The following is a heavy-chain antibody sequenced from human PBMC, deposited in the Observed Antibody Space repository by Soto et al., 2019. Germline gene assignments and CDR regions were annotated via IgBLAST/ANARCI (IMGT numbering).Heavy chain of an antibody. J-gene: IGHJ4*02. CDR2: ISASGDNA. V-gene: IGHV3-23*01. D-gene: IGHD6-19*01. Sequence: PXGSLSLFCTASGFIFGSYALNWVRQAPGKGLDWVSAISASGDNAYYADSVKGRFTISRDRSKSLYLQMKSLRAEDTAIYYCAKFFVAGTRGYFDYSGQGSLVTVSS. CDR1: GFIFGSYA. CDR3: AKFFVAGTRGYFDY.